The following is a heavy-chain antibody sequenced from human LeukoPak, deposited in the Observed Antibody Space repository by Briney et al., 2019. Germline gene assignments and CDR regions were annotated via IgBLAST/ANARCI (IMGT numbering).Heavy chain of an antibody. Sequence: PSETLSLTCTVSGGSISSYNWSWIRQPPGKGLEWIGYIYYSGSTNYNPSLKSRVTISVDTSKNQFSLKLSSVTAADTAVYYCARGFGYSIDYWGQGTLVTVSS. J-gene: IGHJ4*02. CDR3: ARGFGYSIDY. D-gene: IGHD4-11*01. CDR2: IYYSGST. CDR1: GGSISSYN. V-gene: IGHV4-59*12.